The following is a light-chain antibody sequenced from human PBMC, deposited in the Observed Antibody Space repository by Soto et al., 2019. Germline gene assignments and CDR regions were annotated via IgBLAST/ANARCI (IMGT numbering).Light chain of an antibody. J-gene: IGLJ1*01. CDR1: SSNIGAGFD. Sequence: QSSPTQPPPQFSAPGQTATVSFPPSSSNIGAGFDVHWYQLVPGGAPRLLIYHNTNRPSGVPDRFSGSKSGASASLAITGLQAEDEADYYCQSYDSDLTESYVFGTGTKVTVL. CDR2: HNT. V-gene: IGLV1-40*03. CDR3: QSYDSDLTESYV.